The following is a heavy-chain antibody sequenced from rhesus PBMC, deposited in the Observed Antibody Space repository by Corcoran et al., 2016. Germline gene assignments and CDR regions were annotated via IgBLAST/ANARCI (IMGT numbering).Heavy chain of an antibody. D-gene: IGHD6-31*01. CDR3: ARYRAAAETWYFDL. CDR2: IGGGGDTT. CDR1: GYSVSSGYG. V-gene: IGHV4-127*01. J-gene: IGHJ2*01. Sequence: QVQLQESGPGLVKPSETLSLICAVSGYSVSSGYGWSWVRQPPGKGLEWLGYIGGGGDTTTYNPSLKSRLTISKDTSKNQFSRKLSSVTAADTAVYYCARYRAAAETWYFDLWGPGTPITISS.